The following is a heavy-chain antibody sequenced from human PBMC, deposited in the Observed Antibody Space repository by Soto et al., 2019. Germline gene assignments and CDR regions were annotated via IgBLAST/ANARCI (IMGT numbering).Heavy chain of an antibody. D-gene: IGHD5-18*01. CDR1: GYTFTSYY. Sequence: QVQLVQSGAEVKKPGASVKVSCKASGYTFTSYYMHWVRQAPGQGLEWMGIINPSGGSTSYAQKCQGRVTMTRDTSTSTVYMELSSLRSEDTAVYYCARDILGGDTAMVRDYYYYGMDVWGQGTTVTVSS. J-gene: IGHJ6*02. V-gene: IGHV1-46*01. CDR3: ARDILGGDTAMVRDYYYYGMDV. CDR2: INPSGGST.